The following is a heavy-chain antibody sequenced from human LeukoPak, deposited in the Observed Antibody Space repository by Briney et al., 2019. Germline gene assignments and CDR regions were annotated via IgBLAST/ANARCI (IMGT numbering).Heavy chain of an antibody. CDR1: GFTFSSYA. Sequence: QSGGSLRLSCAASGFTFSSYAMHWVRQAPGKGLEWVAVISYDGSNKYYADSVKGRFTISRDNSKNTMYLQMNSLSAEDAAVYYCSKVYYDILTGYEDGMDVWGQGTTVTVSS. J-gene: IGHJ6*02. CDR2: ISYDGSNK. V-gene: IGHV3-30*04. CDR3: SKVYYDILTGYEDGMDV. D-gene: IGHD3-9*01.